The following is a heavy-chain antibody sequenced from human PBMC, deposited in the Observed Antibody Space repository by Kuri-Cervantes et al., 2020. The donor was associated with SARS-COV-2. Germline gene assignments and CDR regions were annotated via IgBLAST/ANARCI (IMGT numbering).Heavy chain of an antibody. J-gene: IGHJ3*02. V-gene: IGHV4-59*12. CDR3: ARAARITIFGVVMAFDI. D-gene: IGHD3-3*01. CDR2: IYYSGST. Sequence: SETLSLTCTVSGGPISSYYWSWIRQPPGKGLEWIGYIYYSGSTYYNPSLKSLVTISVDTSKNQFSLKLSSVTAADTAVYYCARAARITIFGVVMAFDIWGQGTMVTVSS. CDR1: GGPISSYY.